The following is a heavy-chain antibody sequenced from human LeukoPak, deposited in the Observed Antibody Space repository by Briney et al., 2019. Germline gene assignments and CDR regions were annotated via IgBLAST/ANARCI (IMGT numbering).Heavy chain of an antibody. V-gene: IGHV3-7*01. Sequence: GGSLRLSCAASGFALSSHWMTWVRQVPGRGPEWVANVNRDGSETYYLDSVKGRFTISKDNAKNSLYLQMNSLRAEDTAVYYCARDRHRCSTSCPNWFDPWGQGTLVTVSS. CDR3: ARDRHRCSTSCPNWFDP. J-gene: IGHJ5*02. D-gene: IGHD2-2*01. CDR1: GFALSSHW. CDR2: VNRDGSET.